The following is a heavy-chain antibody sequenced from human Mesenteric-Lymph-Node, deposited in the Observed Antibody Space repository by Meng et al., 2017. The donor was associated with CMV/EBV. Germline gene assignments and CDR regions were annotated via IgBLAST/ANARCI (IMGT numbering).Heavy chain of an antibody. CDR2: ISYDGNTR. Sequence: GESLKISCAASGFTFSDYGMHWVRQAPGKGLEWVAVISYDGNTRYYADSVKGRFTVSRDNSKNTLDLQMSSLRVEDTAAYYCARVGRRYQLHNAFDIWGQGTVVTVSS. V-gene: IGHV3-30*19. J-gene: IGHJ3*02. CDR3: ARVGRRYQLHNAFDI. CDR1: GFTFSDYG. D-gene: IGHD2-2*01.